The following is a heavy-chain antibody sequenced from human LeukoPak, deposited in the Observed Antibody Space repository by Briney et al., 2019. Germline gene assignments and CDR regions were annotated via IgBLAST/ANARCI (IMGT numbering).Heavy chain of an antibody. CDR3: AMEGMGYYGMDV. Sequence: ASVKVSCKASGGTFSSYAISWVRQAPGQGLEWMGWINPNSGGTNYAQKFQGWVTMTRDTSISTAYMELSRLRSDDTAVYYCAMEGMGYYGMDVWGQGTTVTVSS. CDR1: GGTFSSYA. V-gene: IGHV1-2*04. D-gene: IGHD3-10*01. J-gene: IGHJ6*02. CDR2: INPNSGGT.